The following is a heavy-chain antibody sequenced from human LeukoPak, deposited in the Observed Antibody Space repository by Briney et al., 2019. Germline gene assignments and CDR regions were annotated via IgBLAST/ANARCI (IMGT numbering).Heavy chain of an antibody. CDR1: GGSISSYY. CDR3: ARVECSGGSCYSGWLRY. J-gene: IGHJ4*02. D-gene: IGHD2-15*01. V-gene: IGHV4-4*07. Sequence: SETLSLTCTVSGGSISSYYWSWIRQPAGKGLEWIGRIYTSGSTNYNPSLKSRVTMSVDTSKNQFSLKLSSVTAADTAVYYCARVECSGGSCYSGWLRYWGQGTLVTVSS. CDR2: IYTSGST.